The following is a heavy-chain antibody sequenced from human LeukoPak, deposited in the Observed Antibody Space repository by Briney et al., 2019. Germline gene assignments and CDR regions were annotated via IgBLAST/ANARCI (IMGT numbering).Heavy chain of an antibody. CDR2: IRQDGSEK. Sequence: GGSLRLSCAASGFTFSSYWMSWVRQAPGKGLEWVANIRQDGSEKYYVDSVKGRFTISRDNAKNSLYLQMNSLRAEDTAVYYCARVVQIEGSPSYFDYWGQGTLVTVSS. V-gene: IGHV3-7*03. D-gene: IGHD1-26*01. CDR3: ARVVQIEGSPSYFDY. CDR1: GFTFSSYW. J-gene: IGHJ4*02.